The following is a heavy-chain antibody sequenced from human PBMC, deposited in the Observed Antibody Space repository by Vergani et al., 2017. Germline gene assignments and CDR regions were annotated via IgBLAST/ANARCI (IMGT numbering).Heavy chain of an antibody. CDR1: GGTFSSYA. J-gene: IGHJ6*03. CDR2: IIPIFGTA. D-gene: IGHD4-17*01. V-gene: IGHV1-69*01. CDR3: ARVKTTVTTQDRHYYYYYCMDV. Sequence: QVQLVQSGAEVKKPGSSVKVSCKASGGTFSSYAISWVRQAPGQGLEWMGGIIPIFGTANYAQKFQGRVTITADESTSTAYMELSSLRSEDTAVYYCARVKTTVTTQDRHYYYYYCMDVWGKGTTVTVSS.